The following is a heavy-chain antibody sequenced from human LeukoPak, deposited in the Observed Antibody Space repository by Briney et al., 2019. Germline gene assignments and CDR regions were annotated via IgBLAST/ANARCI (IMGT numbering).Heavy chain of an antibody. V-gene: IGHV4-34*01. CDR1: GGSFSGYY. CDR3: ARGGGTVVRGVIIAHDY. J-gene: IGHJ4*02. Sequence: KPSETLSLTCAVYGGSFSGYYWSWIRQPPGKGLEWIGEINHSGSTNYNPSLKSRVTISVDTSKNQFSLKLSSVTAADTAVYYCARGGGTVVRGVIIAHDYWGQGTLVTVSS. CDR2: INHSGST. D-gene: IGHD3-10*01.